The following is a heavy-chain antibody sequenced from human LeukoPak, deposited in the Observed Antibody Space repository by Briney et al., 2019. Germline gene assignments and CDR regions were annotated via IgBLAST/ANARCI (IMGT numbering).Heavy chain of an antibody. CDR3: ARAISHEGYEMELRY. D-gene: IGHD5-24*01. CDR2: ISSSGSTI. Sequence: GGSLRLSCAASGFTFSDYYMSWIRQAPGKGLEWVSYISSSGSTIYYADSVKGRFTISRDNSKNTLYLQMNSLRAEDTAVYYCARAISHEGYEMELRYWGQGTLVTVSS. V-gene: IGHV3-11*04. J-gene: IGHJ4*02. CDR1: GFTFSDYY.